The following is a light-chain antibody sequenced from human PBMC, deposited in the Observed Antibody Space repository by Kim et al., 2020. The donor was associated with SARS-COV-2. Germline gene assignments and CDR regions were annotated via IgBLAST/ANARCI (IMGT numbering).Light chain of an antibody. CDR3: GTWDGSLSAGV. V-gene: IGLV1-51*01. CDR1: SSNIGNNY. J-gene: IGLJ3*02. Sequence: QSVLTQPPSVSAAPGQKVTISCSGSSSNIGNNYVSWYQQFPGTAPKLLIYDNDQRPSGIPDRFSGSKSGTSATLGITGLQTGDEADYYCGTWDGSLSAGVFGGGTKVTVL. CDR2: DND.